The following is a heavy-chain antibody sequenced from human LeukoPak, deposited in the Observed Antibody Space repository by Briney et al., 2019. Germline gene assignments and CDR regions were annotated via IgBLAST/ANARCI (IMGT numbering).Heavy chain of an antibody. CDR1: GFTVSSNY. CDR2: IYYSGST. J-gene: IGHJ6*02. CDR3: ARVADTYYYGMDV. V-gene: IGHV4-31*02. D-gene: IGHD5-18*01. Sequence: LRLSCAASGFTVSSNYMSWVRQHPGKGLEWIGYIYYSGSTYYNPSLKSRVTISVDTSKNQFSLKLSSVTAADTAVYYCARVADTYYYGMDVWGQGTTVTVSS.